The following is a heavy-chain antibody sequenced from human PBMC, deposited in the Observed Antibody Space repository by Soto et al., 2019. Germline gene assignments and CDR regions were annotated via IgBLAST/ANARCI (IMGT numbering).Heavy chain of an antibody. V-gene: IGHV2-5*02. D-gene: IGHD3-22*01. J-gene: IGHJ4*02. CDR2: IYWDDDK. CDR3: AQSTYYYDSSGYFVFDY. CDR1: GFSLSTSGVG. Sequence: SGPTLVNPTQTLTLTCTFSGFSLSTSGVGVGWIRQPPGKALEWLALIYWDDDKRYSPSLKSRLTITKDTSKNQVVLIMTNMDPVDTATYYCAQSTYYYDSSGYFVFDYWGQGTLVTVSS.